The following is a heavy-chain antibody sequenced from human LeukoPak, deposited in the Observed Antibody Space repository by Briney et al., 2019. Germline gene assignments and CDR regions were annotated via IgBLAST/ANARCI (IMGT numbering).Heavy chain of an antibody. V-gene: IGHV1-8*01. J-gene: IGHJ6*03. D-gene: IGHD5-18*01. Sequence: GASVKVSCKASGYTFTSYDINWVRRATGQGLEWMGWMNPNSGNTGYAQKFQGRVTMTRNTSISTAYMELSSPRSEDTAVYYCARNSYGYGGLYYYYYYYMDVWGKGTTVTVSS. CDR1: GYTFTSYD. CDR3: ARNSYGYGGLYYYYYYYMDV. CDR2: MNPNSGNT.